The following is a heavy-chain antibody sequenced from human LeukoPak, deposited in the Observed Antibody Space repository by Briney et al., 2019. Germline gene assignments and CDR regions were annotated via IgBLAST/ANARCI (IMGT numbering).Heavy chain of an antibody. J-gene: IGHJ3*02. D-gene: IGHD1-26*01. CDR3: ARVEWELLRSDAFDI. CDR2: IIPIFGTA. CDR1: GGTFSSYA. V-gene: IGHV1-69*13. Sequence: ASVKVSCKASGGTFSSYAISWVRQAPGQGLEWMGGIIPIFGTANYAQKFQGRVTITADESTSTAYMELSSLRSEDTAVYYCARVEWELLRSDAFDIWGQGTVVTVSS.